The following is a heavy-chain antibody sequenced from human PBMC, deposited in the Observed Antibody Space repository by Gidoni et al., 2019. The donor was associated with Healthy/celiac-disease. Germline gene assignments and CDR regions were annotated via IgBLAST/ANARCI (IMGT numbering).Heavy chain of an antibody. Sequence: IRQPTGKGLEWIGYIYHSGSTYYNPSLKSRVTISVDRSKNQFSLKLSSVTAADTAVYYCARATGTTNNWFDPWGQGTLVPVSS. CDR3: ARATGTTNNWFDP. CDR2: IYHSGST. V-gene: IGHV4-30-2*01. J-gene: IGHJ5*02. D-gene: IGHD1-7*01.